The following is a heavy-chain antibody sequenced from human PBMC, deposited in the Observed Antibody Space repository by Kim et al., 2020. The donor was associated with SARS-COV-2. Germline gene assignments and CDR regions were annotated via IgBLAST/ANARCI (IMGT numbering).Heavy chain of an antibody. CDR1: GYTFTSYD. Sequence: ASVKVSCKASGYTFTSYDINWVRQATGQGLEWMGWMNPNSGNTGYAQKFQGRVTMTRNTSISTAYMELSSLRSEDTAVYYCARGHSSGWRSRPKRAFDIWGQGTMVTVSS. J-gene: IGHJ3*02. V-gene: IGHV1-8*01. D-gene: IGHD6-19*01. CDR3: ARGHSSGWRSRPKRAFDI. CDR2: MNPNSGNT.